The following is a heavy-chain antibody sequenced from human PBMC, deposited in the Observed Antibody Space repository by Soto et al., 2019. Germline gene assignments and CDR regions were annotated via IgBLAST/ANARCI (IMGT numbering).Heavy chain of an antibody. CDR2: ISYDGSNK. D-gene: IGHD3-22*01. CDR1: GFTFSSYG. Sequence: GGSLRLSCAASGFTFSSYGMHWVRQAPGKGLEWVAVISYDGSNKYYADSVKGRFTISRDNSKNTLYLQMNSLRAEDTAVYYCAKGEIVVVITTLDYWGQGTLVTVSS. J-gene: IGHJ4*02. CDR3: AKGEIVVVITTLDY. V-gene: IGHV3-30*18.